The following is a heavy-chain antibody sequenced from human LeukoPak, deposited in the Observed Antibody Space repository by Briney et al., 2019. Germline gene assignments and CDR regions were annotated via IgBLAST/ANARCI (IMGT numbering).Heavy chain of an antibody. Sequence: PGGSLRLSCAASGFTFSSYWMSWVRQAPGKGLEWVANIKQDGSEKYYVDSAKGRFTISRDNAKNSLYLQMNSLRVEDTAVYYCARRSSGYYAWVFDYWGQGTLVTVSS. CDR2: IKQDGSEK. V-gene: IGHV3-7*03. J-gene: IGHJ4*02. D-gene: IGHD3-22*01. CDR1: GFTFSSYW. CDR3: ARRSSGYYAWVFDY.